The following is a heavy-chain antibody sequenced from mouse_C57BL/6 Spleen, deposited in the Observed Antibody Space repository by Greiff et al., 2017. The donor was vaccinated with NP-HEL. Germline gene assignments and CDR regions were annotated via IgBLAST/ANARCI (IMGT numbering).Heavy chain of an antibody. D-gene: IGHD4-1*01. J-gene: IGHJ1*03. CDR1: GFTFSSYG. CDR2: ISSGGSYT. Sequence: EVKVVESGGDLVKPGGSLKLSCAASGFTFSSYGMSWVRQTPDKRLEWVATISSGGSYTYYPDSVKGRFTISRDNAKNTLYLQMSSLKSEDTAMYYCARRSGVLYFDVWGTGTTVTVSS. CDR3: ARRSGVLYFDV. V-gene: IGHV5-6*02.